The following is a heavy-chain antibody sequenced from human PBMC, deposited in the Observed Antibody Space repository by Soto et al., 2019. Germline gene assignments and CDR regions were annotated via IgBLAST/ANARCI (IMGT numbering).Heavy chain of an antibody. CDR2: INHSGST. D-gene: IGHD3-10*01. J-gene: IGHJ3*02. CDR3: ARGRSSHYYGSRRDAFDI. V-gene: IGHV4-34*01. Sequence: PSETLSLTCAVYGGSFSGYYWSWIRRPPGKGLEWIGEINHSGSTNYNPSLKSRVTISVDTSKNQFSLKLSSVTAADTAVYYCARGRSSHYYGSRRDAFDIWGQGTMVTVSS. CDR1: GGSFSGYY.